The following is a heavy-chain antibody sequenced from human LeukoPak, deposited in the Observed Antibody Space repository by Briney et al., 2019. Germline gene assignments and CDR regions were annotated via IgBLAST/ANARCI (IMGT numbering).Heavy chain of an antibody. CDR1: GGSISSSSYY. Sequence: SETLSLTCTVSGGSISSSSYYWGWIRQPPGKGLQWIGSIHHSGSTYYNPSLKSRVTISVDTSKNQFSLKLSSVTAADTAVYFCARDMGYCTTTSCYLHWFDPWGQGTLVTVSS. J-gene: IGHJ5*02. CDR3: ARDMGYCTTTSCYLHWFDP. V-gene: IGHV4-39*07. CDR2: IHHSGST. D-gene: IGHD2-2*01.